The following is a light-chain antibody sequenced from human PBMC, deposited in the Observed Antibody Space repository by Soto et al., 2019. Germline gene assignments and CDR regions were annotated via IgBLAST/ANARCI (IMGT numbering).Light chain of an antibody. CDR3: SSYAASNNFFFV. J-gene: IGLJ3*02. CDR2: EVT. CDR1: SSDVGGYNY. V-gene: IGLV2-8*01. Sequence: QSALTQPPSASGSPGQSVTISCTGTSSDVGGYNYVSWYQQYPGRAPKVMIYEVTKRPSGVPDRFSGSKSGNTASLTVSGLQAEDEADDYCSSYAASNNFFFVFGGGTKLTVL.